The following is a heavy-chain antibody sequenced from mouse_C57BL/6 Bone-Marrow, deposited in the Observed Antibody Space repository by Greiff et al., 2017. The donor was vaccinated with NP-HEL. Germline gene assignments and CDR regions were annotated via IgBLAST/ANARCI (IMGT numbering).Heavy chain of an antibody. V-gene: IGHV1-64*01. CDR3: ARWYGSSYYFDY. Sequence: QVQLQQPGAELVKPGASVKLSCKASGYTFTSYWMHWLKQRPGQGLEWIGMIHPNSGSTNYNEKFKSKATLTVDKSSSTAYMQLSSLTSEDSAVYYCARWYGSSYYFDYWGQGTTLTVSS. J-gene: IGHJ2*01. CDR2: IHPNSGST. CDR1: GYTFTSYW. D-gene: IGHD1-1*01.